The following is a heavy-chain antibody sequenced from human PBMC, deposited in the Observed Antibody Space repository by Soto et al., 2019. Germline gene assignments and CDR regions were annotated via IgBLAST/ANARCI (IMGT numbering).Heavy chain of an antibody. V-gene: IGHV3-64*01. J-gene: IGHJ4*02. CDR1: GFTFSSYA. CDR2: ISSNGGST. Sequence: AGSLRLSCVASGFTFSSYAMHWDRQAPGKGLEYVSAISSNGGSTYYANSVKGRFTISRDNSKNTLYLQMGSLRAEDMAVYYCARGPGYYFDYWGQGT. CDR3: ARGPGYYFDY.